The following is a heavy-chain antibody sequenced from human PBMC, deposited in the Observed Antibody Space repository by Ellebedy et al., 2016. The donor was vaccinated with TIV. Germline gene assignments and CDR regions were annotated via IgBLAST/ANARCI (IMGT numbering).Heavy chain of an antibody. CDR1: GFTFSSYW. D-gene: IGHD5-18*01. Sequence: GESLKISCAASGFTFSSYWMSWVRQAPGKGLEWVANIKQDGSEKYYVDFVKGRFTISRDNAKNSLYLQMNSLRAEDTAVYYCARAGGGGYSYAHLPEYYFDYWGQGTLVTVSS. CDR2: IKQDGSEK. V-gene: IGHV3-7*04. J-gene: IGHJ4*02. CDR3: ARAGGGGYSYAHLPEYYFDY.